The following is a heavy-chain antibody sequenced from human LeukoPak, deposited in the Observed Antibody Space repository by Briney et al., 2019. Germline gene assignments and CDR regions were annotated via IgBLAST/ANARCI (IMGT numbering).Heavy chain of an antibody. J-gene: IGHJ4*02. V-gene: IGHV4-39*01. CDR1: GGSISNSVYY. CDR2: IYHSGST. Sequence: SETLSLTCTVSGGSISNSVYYWGWIRQPPGKGLEWIGGIYHSGSTYYNPSLKSRVTISVDTSKKQFSLKLSSVTAADTAVYYCARASRYYHMLTGYYLSAFDYWGQGTLVTVSS. CDR3: ARASRYYHMLTGYYLSAFDY. D-gene: IGHD3-9*01.